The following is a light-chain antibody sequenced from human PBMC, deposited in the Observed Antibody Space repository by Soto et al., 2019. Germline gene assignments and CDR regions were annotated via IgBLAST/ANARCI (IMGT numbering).Light chain of an antibody. CDR2: AAS. J-gene: IGKJ5*01. CDR3: QKYYSAPIT. CDR1: QAINNY. Sequence: DIQMTQSPSSLSASVGDRVTITCRASQAINNYVAWYQQKPGQCPQLLIYAASTLQSGVPSRFSGSGSGTDFTLTISSLQPEDVATYYCQKYYSAPITFGQGTRLEIK. V-gene: IGKV1-27*01.